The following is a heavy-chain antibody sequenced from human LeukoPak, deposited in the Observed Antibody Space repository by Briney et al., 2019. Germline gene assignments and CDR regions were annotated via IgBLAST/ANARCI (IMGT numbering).Heavy chain of an antibody. Sequence: SETLSLTCAVSGYSISSGYYWGWFRQPPGKGLEWIGFMYHSGSTYYNPSLKSRVTISVDTSKNEVSLKLSSVTAADTAVYCCARQGGSSGQYYYYMDVWGKGTTVTVSS. J-gene: IGHJ6*03. CDR1: GYSISSGYY. CDR3: ARQGGSSGQYYYYMDV. D-gene: IGHD6-25*01. CDR2: MYHSGST. V-gene: IGHV4-38-2*01.